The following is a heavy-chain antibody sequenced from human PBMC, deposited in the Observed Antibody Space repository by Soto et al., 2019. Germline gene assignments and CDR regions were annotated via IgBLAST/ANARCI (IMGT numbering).Heavy chain of an antibody. Sequence: PGGSLRLPCAASGFTFSSDGMHWVRQAPDKGLEWVAVIWYDGSNKYYADSVKGRFTISRDNSKNTLYLQMNSLRAEDTAVYYCARGRKIDGVVIRRSWYFDLWGRGTLVTVSS. CDR2: IWYDGSNK. V-gene: IGHV3-33*01. J-gene: IGHJ2*01. D-gene: IGHD3-3*01. CDR3: ARGRKIDGVVIRRSWYFDL. CDR1: GFTFSSDG.